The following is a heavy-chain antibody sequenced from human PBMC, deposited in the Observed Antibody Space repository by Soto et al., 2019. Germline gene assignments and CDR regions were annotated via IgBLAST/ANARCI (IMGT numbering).Heavy chain of an antibody. CDR2: ISAYNGNT. D-gene: IGHD2-15*01. CDR3: ARDKVGYCSGGSCYPGSY. V-gene: IGHV1-18*01. CDR1: GYTFTSYG. J-gene: IGHJ4*02. Sequence: QVQLVQSGAEVKKPGASVKVSCKASGYTFTSYGISWVRQAPGQGLEWMGWISAYNGNTNYAKKLQGRVTMTTDTSTSTAYMELRSLRSDDTAVYYCARDKVGYCSGGSCYPGSYWGQGTMVTVSS.